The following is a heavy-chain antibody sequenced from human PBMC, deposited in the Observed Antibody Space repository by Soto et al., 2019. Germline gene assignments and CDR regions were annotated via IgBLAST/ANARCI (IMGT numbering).Heavy chain of an antibody. CDR2: IWYDGSNR. D-gene: IGHD2-2*02. J-gene: IGHJ3*02. Sequence: PGGSLRLSCAASGFTFSTYGMHWVRQAPGKGLEWVAIIWYDGSNRYHADSVKGRFTISRDDSKNTLYLQMNNLRAEDTAVYYCVREGRSSTSCNTGCAFDIWGQGTMVTVSS. CDR3: VREGRSSTSCNTGCAFDI. CDR1: GFTFSTYG. V-gene: IGHV3-33*01.